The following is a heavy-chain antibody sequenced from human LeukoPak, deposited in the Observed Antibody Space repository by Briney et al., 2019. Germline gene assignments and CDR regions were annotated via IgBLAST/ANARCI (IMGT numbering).Heavy chain of an antibody. CDR2: IYPGDSDT. D-gene: IGHD3-9*01. J-gene: IGHJ4*02. Sequence: GESLKISCKGSGYSFTSYWIGWVRQMPGKGLEWMGIIYPGDSDTKYSPSLQGQVTISADKSIATAYLQWSSLKASDTAMYYCARHDHYDILTGYYYWGQGTLVTVSS. V-gene: IGHV5-51*01. CDR1: GYSFTSYW. CDR3: ARHDHYDILTGYYY.